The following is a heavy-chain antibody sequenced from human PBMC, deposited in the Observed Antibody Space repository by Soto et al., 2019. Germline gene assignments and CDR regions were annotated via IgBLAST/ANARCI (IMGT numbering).Heavy chain of an antibody. J-gene: IGHJ4*02. Sequence: SETLSLTXAVYGGSFSGYYWSWIRQPPGKGLEWIGEINHSGSTNYNPSLKSRVTISVDTSKNQFSLKLSSVTAADTAVYYCARVSTVTTFDYWGQGTLVTVSS. D-gene: IGHD4-17*01. CDR3: ARVSTVTTFDY. CDR1: GGSFSGYY. CDR2: INHSGST. V-gene: IGHV4-34*01.